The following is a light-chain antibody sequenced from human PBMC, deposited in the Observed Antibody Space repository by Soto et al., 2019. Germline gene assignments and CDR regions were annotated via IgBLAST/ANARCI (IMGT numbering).Light chain of an antibody. CDR1: QSVSSY. Sequence: DIVLTKSPATLSFSTGESATRSCRASQSVSSYLAWYQQKPGQAPKLLIYGASNRATGIPDRFSGSGSGTDFTLTISRLEPEDFAVYYCQQYGSSGTFGQGTKVDIK. CDR2: GAS. V-gene: IGKV3-20*01. CDR3: QQYGSSGT. J-gene: IGKJ1*01.